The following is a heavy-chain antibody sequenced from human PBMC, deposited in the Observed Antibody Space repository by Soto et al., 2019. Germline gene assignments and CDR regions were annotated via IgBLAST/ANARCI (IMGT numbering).Heavy chain of an antibody. CDR3: AGVRYYYDSRGYSHYYGMDV. Sequence: PAQTPFLTCTVSGGSISTGGYHWSWIRQQPGTGVEWIGYIYYSGSTYYNPSLKSLVTISVDTSKNQFSLKLSSVTAADTAVYYCAGVRYYYDSRGYSHYYGMDVWPQGTTV. CDR2: IYYSGST. V-gene: IGHV4-31*01. J-gene: IGHJ6*02. D-gene: IGHD3-22*01. CDR1: GGSISTGGYH.